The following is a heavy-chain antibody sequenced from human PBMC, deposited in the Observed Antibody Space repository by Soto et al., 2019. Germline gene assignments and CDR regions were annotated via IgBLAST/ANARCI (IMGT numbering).Heavy chain of an antibody. Sequence: PGGSLILSCAASGFTFSSYGMHWVRQAPGKGLEWVAVISYDGSNKYYADSVKGRFTISRDNYKNTLYLQMNSLRAEDTAVYYCARGSYDFWSGYYGSINLLDYWGQGTLVTVSS. D-gene: IGHD3-3*01. J-gene: IGHJ4*02. V-gene: IGHV3-30*03. CDR1: GFTFSSYG. CDR3: ARGSYDFWSGYYGSINLLDY. CDR2: ISYDGSNK.